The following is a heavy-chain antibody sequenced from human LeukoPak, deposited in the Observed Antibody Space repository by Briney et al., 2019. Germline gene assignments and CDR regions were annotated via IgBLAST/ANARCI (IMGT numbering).Heavy chain of an antibody. CDR1: GYTFTSYG. CDR2: ISAYNGNT. CDR3: AREAQAGSYSLYYFDY. D-gene: IGHD3-10*01. J-gene: IGHJ4*02. Sequence: ASVKVSCKASGYTFTSYGISWVRQAPGQGLEWMGWISAYNGNTKYAQKLQGRVTMTTDTSTSTAYMELRSLRSDDTAVYYCAREAQAGSYSLYYFDYWGQGTLVTVSS. V-gene: IGHV1-18*01.